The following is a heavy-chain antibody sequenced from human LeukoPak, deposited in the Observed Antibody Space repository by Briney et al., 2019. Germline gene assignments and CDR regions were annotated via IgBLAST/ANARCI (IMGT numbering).Heavy chain of an antibody. Sequence: ASVKVSCKASGYTFTTHDINWVRQATGQGLEWMGWMNPNSGNTGYAQKFQGRVTMTRDMSTSTVYMELSSLRSEDTAVYYCARALPHRLLMDTTMEQHWFDPWGQGTLVTVSS. D-gene: IGHD5-18*01. CDR3: ARALPHRLLMDTTMEQHWFDP. CDR1: GYTFTTHD. J-gene: IGHJ5*02. CDR2: MNPNSGNT. V-gene: IGHV1-8*01.